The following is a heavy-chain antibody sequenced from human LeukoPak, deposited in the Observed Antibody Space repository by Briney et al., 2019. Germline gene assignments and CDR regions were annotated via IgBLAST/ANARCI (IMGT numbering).Heavy chain of an antibody. V-gene: IGHV5-51*01. Sequence: GESLKISSKGSGYSFTYYWIGWVRQMPGKGLEWMGIIYPGDSDTRYRPSFQGQVTISVDKSISTAYLQWSSLQASDTAMYYCAKQDGNSKYSFDHWGQGTLVTVSS. CDR1: GYSFTYYW. D-gene: IGHD1-1*01. CDR2: IYPGDSDT. J-gene: IGHJ4*02. CDR3: AKQDGNSKYSFDH.